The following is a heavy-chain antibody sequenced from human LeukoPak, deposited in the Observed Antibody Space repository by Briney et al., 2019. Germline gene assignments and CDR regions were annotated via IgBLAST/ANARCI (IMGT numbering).Heavy chain of an antibody. D-gene: IGHD4-17*01. V-gene: IGHV1-8*01. Sequence: ASVKVSCKASGYTFTSYDINWVRQATGQGLEWMGWMNPNSGNTGYAQKFQGRVTMTRNTSISTAYMELGSLRSEDTAVYYCARGGYGDYQNGFDYWGQGTLVTVSS. CDR1: GYTFTSYD. CDR3: ARGGYGDYQNGFDY. CDR2: MNPNSGNT. J-gene: IGHJ4*02.